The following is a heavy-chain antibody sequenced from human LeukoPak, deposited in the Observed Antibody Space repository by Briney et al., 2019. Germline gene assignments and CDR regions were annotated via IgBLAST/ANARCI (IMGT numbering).Heavy chain of an antibody. J-gene: IGHJ5*01. V-gene: IGHV4-38-2*02. CDR2: IYHRGST. CDR1: GYSISSGYY. CDR3: ARASGHNWFDS. Sequence: PSETLSLTCTVSGYSISSGYYWGWIRQPPGKALEWIGNIYHRGSTSYNPAFKSRDTISVDTSKNQFSLNLNSVTAADTAVYYCARASGHNWFDSWGQGILVTVSS.